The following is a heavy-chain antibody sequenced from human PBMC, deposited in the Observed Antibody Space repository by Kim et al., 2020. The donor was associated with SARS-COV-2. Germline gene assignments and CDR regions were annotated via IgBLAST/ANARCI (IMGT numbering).Heavy chain of an antibody. J-gene: IGHJ4*02. CDR2: INSDGSST. CDR1: GFTFSSYW. Sequence: GGSLRLSCAASGFTFSSYWMHWVRQAPGKGLVWVSRINSDGSSTSYADSVKGRFTISRDNAKNTLYLQMNSLRAEDTAVYYCASQYSSSWYGYWGQGTLVTVSS. V-gene: IGHV3-74*01. CDR3: ASQYSSSWYGY. D-gene: IGHD6-13*01.